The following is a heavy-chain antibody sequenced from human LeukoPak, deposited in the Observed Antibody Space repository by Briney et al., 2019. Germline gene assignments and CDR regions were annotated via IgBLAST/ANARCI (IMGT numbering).Heavy chain of an antibody. V-gene: IGHV3-53*01. J-gene: IGHJ4*02. CDR2: IYSGGST. Sequence: GGSLRLSCAASGFTVSTNYMSWVRQAPGKGLEWVSAIYSGGSTYYADSVKGRFTISRDNSKNTLYLQMNSPRAEDTAVYYCARLWRGSGFDYWGQGTLVTVSS. CDR3: ARLWRGSGFDY. D-gene: IGHD3-10*01. CDR1: GFTVSTNY.